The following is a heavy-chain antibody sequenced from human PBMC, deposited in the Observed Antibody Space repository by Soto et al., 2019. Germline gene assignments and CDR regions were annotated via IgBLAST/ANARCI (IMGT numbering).Heavy chain of an antibody. CDR3: ARKSVPAAGRVCDY. V-gene: IGHV4-61*01. CDR2: IYYSGST. J-gene: IGHJ4*02. D-gene: IGHD6-13*01. CDR1: VGSFSSGSYY. Sequence: QVQLQESGPRLVKHSENLSLTCTVSVGSFSSGSYYWSWIRQPPGKGLEWIGYIYYSGSTNYNPSLKSRVTISVDPSTNQFSLKLSSVTAADTSVYYCARKSVPAAGRVCDYWGQGTLVTFSS.